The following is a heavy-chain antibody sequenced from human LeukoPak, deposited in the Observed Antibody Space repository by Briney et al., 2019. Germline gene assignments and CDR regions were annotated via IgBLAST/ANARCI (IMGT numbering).Heavy chain of an antibody. J-gene: IGHJ4*02. V-gene: IGHV3-23*01. CDR1: GFTFSAFA. CDR2: IFQGGGEI. D-gene: IGHD5-18*01. Sequence: GGSLRLSCAASGFTFSAFAMIWVRQPPGKGLEWVSSIFQGGGEIHYADSVRGRFTISRDNSKSTLFLQMNSLRAEDSAIYYCATYRQVLLPFESWGQGTLVTVSS. CDR3: ATYRQVLLPFES.